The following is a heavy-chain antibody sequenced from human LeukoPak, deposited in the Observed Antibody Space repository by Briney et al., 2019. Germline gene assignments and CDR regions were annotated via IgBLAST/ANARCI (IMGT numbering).Heavy chain of an antibody. Sequence: ASVKVSFKASGYTFTSYYMHWVRQAPGQGLEWMGIIHPSGGSTSYAQKFQGRVTMTRDTSTSTVYMELSSLRPEDTAVYYCARAHLHYGDSIHDLDYWGQGTLVTVSS. CDR1: GYTFTSYY. CDR2: IHPSGGST. D-gene: IGHD4-17*01. J-gene: IGHJ4*02. CDR3: ARAHLHYGDSIHDLDY. V-gene: IGHV1-46*01.